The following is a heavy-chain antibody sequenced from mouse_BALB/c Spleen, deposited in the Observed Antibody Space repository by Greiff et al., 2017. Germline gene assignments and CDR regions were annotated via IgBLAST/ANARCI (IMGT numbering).Heavy chain of an antibody. D-gene: IGHD5-1*01. J-gene: IGHJ1*01. CDR3: AREYLWYFDV. Sequence: EVQLQESGGGLVQPGGSRKLSCAASGFTFSSFGMHWVRQAPEKGLEWVAYISSGSSTIYYADTVKGRFTISRDNPKNTLFLQMTSLRSEDTAMYYCAREYLWYFDVWGAGTTVTVSS. V-gene: IGHV5-17*02. CDR2: ISSGSSTI. CDR1: GFTFSSFG.